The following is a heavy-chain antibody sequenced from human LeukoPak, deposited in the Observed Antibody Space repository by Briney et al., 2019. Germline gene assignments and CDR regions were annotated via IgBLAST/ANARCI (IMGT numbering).Heavy chain of an antibody. J-gene: IGHJ4*02. D-gene: IGHD4-17*01. V-gene: IGHV4-30-2*01. Sequence: SETLSLTCTVSGGSISSGGYYWGWIRQPPGKGLEWIGYIYHSGSTYYNLSLKSRVTISVDRSKNQFSLKLSSVTAADTAVYYCARAETTADYWGQGTLVTVSS. CDR3: ARAETTADY. CDR1: GGSISSGGYY. CDR2: IYHSGST.